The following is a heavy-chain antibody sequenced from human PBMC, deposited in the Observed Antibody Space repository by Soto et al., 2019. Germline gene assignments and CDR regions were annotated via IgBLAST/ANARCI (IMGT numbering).Heavy chain of an antibody. Sequence: EVQLVETGGGLIQPGRSLRLSCGASGYTVSGNYMSWVRQAPGKGLEWVSVIYNGGGTYYADSVKGRFTISRDNSKNTLYLQMNSLRAEDTAVYYCASTRGSSYDYWGQGTLVTVSS. V-gene: IGHV3-53*02. D-gene: IGHD6-6*01. CDR1: GYTVSGNY. CDR2: IYNGGGT. CDR3: ASTRGSSYDY. J-gene: IGHJ4*02.